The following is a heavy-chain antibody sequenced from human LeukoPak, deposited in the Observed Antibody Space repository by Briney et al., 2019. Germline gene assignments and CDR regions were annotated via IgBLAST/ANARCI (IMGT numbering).Heavy chain of an antibody. J-gene: IGHJ4*02. V-gene: IGHV4-34*01. CDR3: ARGIPGRSIDY. CDR2: INHSGST. Sequence: SETLSLTCAVYGGSFSGYYWSWIRQPPGKGLEWIGEINHSGSTNYNPSLKSRVTISVDTSENQFSLRLTSVTAADTAAYYCARGIPGRSIDYWGQGTLVTVSS. CDR1: GGSFSGYY. D-gene: IGHD3-16*02.